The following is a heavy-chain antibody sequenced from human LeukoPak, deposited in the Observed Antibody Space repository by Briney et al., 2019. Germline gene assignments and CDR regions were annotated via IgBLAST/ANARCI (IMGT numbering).Heavy chain of an antibody. D-gene: IGHD2-2*01. J-gene: IGHJ4*02. Sequence: SENLSLTCTVSGGSISSSSYYWGWIRQPPGKGLEWIGEINHSGSTNYNPSLKSRVTISVDTSKNQFSLKLSSVTAADTAVYYCARQVLIRYCSSTSCPGFFDYWGQGTLVTVSS. CDR1: GGSISSSSYY. CDR3: ARQVLIRYCSSTSCPGFFDY. CDR2: INHSGST. V-gene: IGHV4-39*01.